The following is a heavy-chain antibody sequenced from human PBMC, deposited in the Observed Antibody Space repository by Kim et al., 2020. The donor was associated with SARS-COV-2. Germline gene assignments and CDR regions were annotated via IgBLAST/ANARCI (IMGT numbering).Heavy chain of an antibody. CDR3: ARGRWFGGPYGAFDI. J-gene: IGHJ3*02. D-gene: IGHD3-10*01. V-gene: IGHV3-74*01. CDR1: GFTFSSYW. CDR2: INSDGSST. Sequence: GGSLRLSCAASGFTFSSYWMHWVRQAPGKGLVWVSRINSDGSSTSYADSVKGRFTISRDNAKNTLYLQMNSLRAEDTAVYYCARGRWFGGPYGAFDIWGQGTMVTVSS.